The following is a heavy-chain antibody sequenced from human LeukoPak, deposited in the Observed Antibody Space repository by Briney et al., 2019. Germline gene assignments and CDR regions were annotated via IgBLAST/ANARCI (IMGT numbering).Heavy chain of an antibody. D-gene: IGHD3-22*01. J-gene: IGHJ4*02. CDR3: ARAHDSSGYYPNFDY. Sequence: SEALSLTCTVSGGSISSSNYYWGWIRQPPGKGLEWIGSIYYSGSTYYNPSLKSRVTISVDKSKNQFSLKLSSVTAADTAVYYCARAHDSSGYYPNFDYWGQGTLVTVSS. CDR1: GGSISSSNYY. V-gene: IGHV4-39*07. CDR2: IYYSGST.